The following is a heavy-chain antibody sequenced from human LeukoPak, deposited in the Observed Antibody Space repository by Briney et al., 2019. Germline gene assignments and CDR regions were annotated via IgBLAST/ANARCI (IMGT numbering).Heavy chain of an antibody. CDR3: ARIPITIFGVVTFEADY. V-gene: IGHV1-18*01. Sequence: ASVKVSCKASGYTFTSYGISWVRQAPEQGLEWMGWISAYNGNTNYAQKLQGRVTMTTDTSTSTAYMELRSLRSDDTAVYYCARIPITIFGVVTFEADYWGQGTLVTVSS. CDR2: ISAYNGNT. CDR1: GYTFTSYG. D-gene: IGHD3-3*01. J-gene: IGHJ4*02.